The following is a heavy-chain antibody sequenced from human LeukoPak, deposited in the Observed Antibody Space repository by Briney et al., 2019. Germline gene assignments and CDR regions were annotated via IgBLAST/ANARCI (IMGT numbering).Heavy chain of an antibody. J-gene: IGHJ5*02. Sequence: SETLSLTCTVSHYSISNDHYWAWIRQPPGKGLEWIGSVYRNGKNYYNPSLKSRVTISEDTSNDQFSLKLTSVTAADTAVYFCARGSCRGGGCYFPPYNWFDPWSQGTLVTVSS. V-gene: IGHV4-38-2*02. CDR2: VYRNGKN. CDR1: HYSISNDHY. CDR3: ARGSCRGGGCYFPPYNWFDP. D-gene: IGHD2-15*01.